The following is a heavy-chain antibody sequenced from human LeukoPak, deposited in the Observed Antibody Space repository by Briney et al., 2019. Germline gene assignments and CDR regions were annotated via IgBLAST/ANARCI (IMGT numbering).Heavy chain of an antibody. CDR2: INPNSGDT. V-gene: IGHV1-2*02. Sequence: ASVKVSCKASGYSFTGYYMHWVRQAPGQGLEWMGWINPNSGDTKYAQKFQGRVTMTRDTSISTAYMELSRLRSDDTAVYYCAKDGFGIVGAMTFDYWGQGTLATVSS. CDR3: AKDGFGIVGAMTFDY. J-gene: IGHJ4*02. D-gene: IGHD1-26*01. CDR1: GYSFTGYY.